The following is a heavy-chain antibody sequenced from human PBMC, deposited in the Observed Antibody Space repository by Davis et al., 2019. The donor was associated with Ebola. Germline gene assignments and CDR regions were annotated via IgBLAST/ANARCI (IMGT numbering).Heavy chain of an antibody. D-gene: IGHD1-26*01. Sequence: GESLKISCAASGFTFSSYSMNWVRQAPGKGLEWVANIKQGGSEKYYVDSVKGRFTISRDNAKNSLYLQMNSLRAEDTAVYYCARVVVGATGDNWFDPWGQGTLVTVSS. CDR2: IKQGGSEK. J-gene: IGHJ5*02. CDR3: ARVVVGATGDNWFDP. CDR1: GFTFSSYS. V-gene: IGHV3-7*03.